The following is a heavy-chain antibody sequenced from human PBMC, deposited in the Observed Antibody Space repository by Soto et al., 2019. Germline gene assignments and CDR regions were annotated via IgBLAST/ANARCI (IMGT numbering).Heavy chain of an antibody. CDR3: ARGPQTTGTGAFDY. CDR1: GYTFTSYY. CDR2: INPSGRST. Sequence: AYVKVSCKASGYTFTSYYMHWVRQAPGQGLEWMWIINPSGRSTSYAQKFQGRVTMTRDTPTSPVYMELSSLRSEDTAVYYCARGPQTTGTGAFDYSARATLVTVSS. D-gene: IGHD1-1*01. V-gene: IGHV1-46*01. J-gene: IGHJ4*02.